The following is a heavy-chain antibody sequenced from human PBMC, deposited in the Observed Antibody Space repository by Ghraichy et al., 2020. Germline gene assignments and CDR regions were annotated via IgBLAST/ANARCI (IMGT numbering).Heavy chain of an antibody. J-gene: IGHJ4*02. Sequence: GSLRLSCAVSGLTFSSYWMHWVRQAPGKGLVWVSRVNSDGTSTTYADSVKGRFTISRDNAKNTLFLQMNSLRAEDTAVYYCVSANPTIDYWGQGTLVTVYS. V-gene: IGHV3-74*01. CDR1: GLTFSSYW. CDR2: VNSDGTST. D-gene: IGHD2-2*01. CDR3: VSANPTIDY.